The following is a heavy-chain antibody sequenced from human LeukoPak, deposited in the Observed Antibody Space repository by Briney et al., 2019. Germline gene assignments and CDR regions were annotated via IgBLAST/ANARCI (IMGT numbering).Heavy chain of an antibody. CDR2: INWNGGST. Sequence: RAGGSLRLSCAASGFTFDDYGMSWVRQAPGKGLEWVSGINWNGGSTGYADSVKGRFTISRDNAKNSLYLQMNSLRAEDTALYYCARGYNWNYQNAFDIWGQGTMVTVSS. V-gene: IGHV3-20*04. CDR1: GFTFDDYG. J-gene: IGHJ3*02. D-gene: IGHD1-7*01. CDR3: ARGYNWNYQNAFDI.